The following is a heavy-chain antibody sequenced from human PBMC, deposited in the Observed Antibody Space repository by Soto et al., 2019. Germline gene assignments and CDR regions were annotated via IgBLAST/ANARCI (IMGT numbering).Heavy chain of an antibody. CDR1: GFTFSSYA. Sequence: EVQLLESGGGLVPPGGSLRLSCAASGFTFSSYAMSWVRQAPGEGLEWLAGITFRGDNTYYADSVKGRFTLSRDNSRNRLDLQMNGLKVEDTALYYCAKLGTMGVFDNWGQGTLLTVSS. CDR2: ITFRGDNT. CDR3: AKLGTMGVFDN. V-gene: IGHV3-23*01. D-gene: IGHD1-1*01. J-gene: IGHJ4*02.